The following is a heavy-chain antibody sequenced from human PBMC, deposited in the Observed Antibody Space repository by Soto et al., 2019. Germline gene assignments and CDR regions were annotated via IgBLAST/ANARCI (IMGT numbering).Heavy chain of an antibody. J-gene: IGHJ5*02. CDR3: ARLSPGYYDILTGYFSWFDP. D-gene: IGHD3-9*01. CDR2: IYYSGST. Sequence: SETLSLTCTVSGGSISSSSYYWGWIRQPPGKGLEWIGSIYYSGSTYYNPSLKSRVTISVDTSKNQFSLKLSSVTAADTAVYYCARLSPGYYDILTGYFSWFDPWGQGTLVTVSS. V-gene: IGHV4-39*01. CDR1: GGSISSSSYY.